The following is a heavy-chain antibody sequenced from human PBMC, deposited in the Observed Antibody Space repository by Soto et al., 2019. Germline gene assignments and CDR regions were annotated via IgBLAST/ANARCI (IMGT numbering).Heavy chain of an antibody. Sequence: PSETLSLTCTVSGGSISSGGYYWSWIRQHPGKGLEWIGYIYYSGSTYYNPSLKSRVTISVDTSKNQFSLKLSSVTAADTAVYYCARGVCSGGSCFGMDVWGQGTTVTVSS. V-gene: IGHV4-31*03. CDR1: GGSISSGGYY. D-gene: IGHD2-15*01. CDR3: ARGVCSGGSCFGMDV. CDR2: IYYSGST. J-gene: IGHJ6*02.